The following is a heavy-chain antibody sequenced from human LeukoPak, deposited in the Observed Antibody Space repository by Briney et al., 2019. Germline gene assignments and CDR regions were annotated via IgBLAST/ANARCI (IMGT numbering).Heavy chain of an antibody. CDR3: ARGQNTVVAATL. CDR2: INSDGSST. Sequence: GGSLRLSCAASGFTFSSYWMHWVCQAPGKGLVWVSRINSDGSSTSYADSVKGRFTISRDNAKNTLYLQMNSLRAEDTAVYYCARGQNTVVAATLGGQGTLVTVSS. V-gene: IGHV3-74*01. D-gene: IGHD2-15*01. J-gene: IGHJ4*02. CDR1: GFTFSSYW.